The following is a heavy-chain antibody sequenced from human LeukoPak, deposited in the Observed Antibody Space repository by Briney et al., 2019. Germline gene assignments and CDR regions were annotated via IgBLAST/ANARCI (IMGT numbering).Heavy chain of an antibody. Sequence: GGSLRLSCAASGFTFSNYGMHWVRQAPGKGLEWVAVISYDGSNKYYADSVKARFTISRDNSKNTLYLQMNSLRADDTAVYYCAKGAYDSGGYFPPEDYWGQGTLVTVSS. CDR2: ISYDGSNK. CDR3: AKGAYDSGGYFPPEDY. CDR1: GFTFSNYG. D-gene: IGHD3-22*01. V-gene: IGHV3-30*18. J-gene: IGHJ4*02.